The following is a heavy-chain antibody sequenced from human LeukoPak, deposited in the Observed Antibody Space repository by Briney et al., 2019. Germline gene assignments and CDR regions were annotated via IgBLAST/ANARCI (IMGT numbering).Heavy chain of an antibody. D-gene: IGHD6-13*01. V-gene: IGHV4-59*01. J-gene: IGHJ3*01. CDR3: ARPYSSSAHGSFDF. CDR2: IYYSGST. CDR1: GGSISSYY. Sequence: SETLSLTCTVSGGSISSYYWSWIRQPPGKGLEWIGYIYYSGSTNYSPSLKSRVTISLDTSKNQFSLKLSSVTAADTAVYYCARPYSSSAHGSFDFWGQGTMVTVSS.